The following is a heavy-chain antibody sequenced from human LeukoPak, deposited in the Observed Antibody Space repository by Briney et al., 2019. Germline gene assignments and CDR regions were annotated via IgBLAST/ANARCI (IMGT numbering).Heavy chain of an antibody. D-gene: IGHD6-13*01. CDR2: IIPIFGTA. V-gene: IGHV1-69*13. Sequence: SVKVSCKASGGTFSSYAISWVRQAPGQGLEWMGGIIPIFGTANYAQKFQGRVTITADESTSTAYMELSSLRSEDTAVYYCARVGISGYSSSWDYYFDYRGQGTLVTVSS. CDR1: GGTFSSYA. J-gene: IGHJ4*02. CDR3: ARVGISGYSSSWDYYFDY.